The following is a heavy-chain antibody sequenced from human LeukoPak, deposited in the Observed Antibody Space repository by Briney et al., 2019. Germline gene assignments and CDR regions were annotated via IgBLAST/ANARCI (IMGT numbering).Heavy chain of an antibody. Sequence: PSETLSLTWTVSGXSISSYYWSWIRQPPGKGLEWIGYIYYSGSTNYNPSLKSRVTISVDTSKNQFSLKLSSVTAADTAVYYCARVPGVAATSYYFDYWGQGTLVTVSS. CDR1: GXSISSYY. J-gene: IGHJ4*02. D-gene: IGHD2-15*01. V-gene: IGHV4-59*01. CDR2: IYYSGST. CDR3: ARVPGVAATSYYFDY.